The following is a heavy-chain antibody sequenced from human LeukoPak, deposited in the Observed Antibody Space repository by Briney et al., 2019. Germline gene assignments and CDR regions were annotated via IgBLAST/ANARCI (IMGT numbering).Heavy chain of an antibody. V-gene: IGHV4-38-2*02. CDR1: GYSISSGYY. Sequence: PSETLSLTCTVSGYSISSGYYWGWIRQPPGKGLEWIGSIYHSGSTYYNPSLKSRVTISVGTSKNQFSLKLSSVTAADTAVYYCASSYFYSSSSAVGSWGQGTLVTASS. CDR2: IYHSGST. CDR3: ASSYFYSSSSAVGS. D-gene: IGHD6-6*01. J-gene: IGHJ4*02.